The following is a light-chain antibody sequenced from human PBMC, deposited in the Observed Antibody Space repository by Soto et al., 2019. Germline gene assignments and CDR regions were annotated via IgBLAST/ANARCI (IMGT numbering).Light chain of an antibody. CDR1: SSDVGYFNY. CDR2: DVS. V-gene: IGLV2-14*03. Sequence: QSALTQPASVSGSPGQSITISCTGTSSDVGYFNYVSWYLQHPGKAPKLIIHDVSNRPSGVSNRFSGSKSGNTASLTISGLQAEDEADYYCSSYTSTSPVVFGGGTQLTVL. CDR3: SSYTSTSPVV. J-gene: IGLJ2*01.